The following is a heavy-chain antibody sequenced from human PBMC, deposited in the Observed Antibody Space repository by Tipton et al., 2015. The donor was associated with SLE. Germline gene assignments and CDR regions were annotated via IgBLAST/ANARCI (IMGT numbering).Heavy chain of an antibody. V-gene: IGHV4-39*07. Sequence: TLSLTCTVSGASISNNRYYWDWFRQPPGRGLEWIGSVYYSGSAYFNPSLKSRVTMSVDTSKNQFSLKLTSVTAADTAVYYCARDEYRYDATGYHLLGHFDFWGQGTLVTVSS. CDR2: VYYSGSA. CDR1: GASISNNRYY. D-gene: IGHD3-22*01. CDR3: ARDEYRYDATGYHLLGHFDF. J-gene: IGHJ4*02.